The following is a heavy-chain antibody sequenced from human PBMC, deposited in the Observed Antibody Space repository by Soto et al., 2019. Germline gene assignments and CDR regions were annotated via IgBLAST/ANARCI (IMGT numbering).Heavy chain of an antibody. CDR2: ISAHNGNT. V-gene: IGHV1-18*01. Sequence: QVHLVQSGAEVKKSGASVKVSCKGSGYDFTTYGITWVRQAPGQGLEWMAWISAHNGNTDYALKLQGRVTVTRDTSTSTAYMELRSLSSDDAAVYYCARGRYGDYWGQGALVTVSS. CDR3: ARGRYGDY. D-gene: IGHD1-1*01. J-gene: IGHJ4*02. CDR1: GYDFTTYG.